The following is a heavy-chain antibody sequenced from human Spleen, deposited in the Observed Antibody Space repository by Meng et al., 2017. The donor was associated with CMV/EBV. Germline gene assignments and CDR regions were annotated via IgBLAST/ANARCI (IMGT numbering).Heavy chain of an antibody. J-gene: IGHJ4*02. CDR3: ARGSYSSAWYFDY. CDR1: GGSISGYY. Sequence: SETLSLTCTVSGGSISGYYWSWIRQSPGKGLEWIGYVHSSGNTKYNPSLKSRVTTSVDTSKNQFSLRLSSVTAADTAVYYCARGSYSSAWYFDYWGQGALVTVSS. CDR2: VHSSGNT. V-gene: IGHV4-59*12. D-gene: IGHD6-19*01.